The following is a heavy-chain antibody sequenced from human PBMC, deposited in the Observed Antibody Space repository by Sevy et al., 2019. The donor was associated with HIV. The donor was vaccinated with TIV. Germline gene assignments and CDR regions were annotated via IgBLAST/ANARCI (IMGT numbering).Heavy chain of an antibody. CDR2: INPNTGKT. J-gene: IGHJ4*02. CDR1: GYTFTSYE. V-gene: IGHV1-8*01. CDR3: SRRAFNDY. Sequence: ASVKVSCETSGYTFTSYEINWVRLVSGQGLEYMGWINPNTGKTGYVQKFQGRFTMTVDTSKTTAYMELSNLKPDETAMYYCSRRAFNDYWGQGTLVTVSS.